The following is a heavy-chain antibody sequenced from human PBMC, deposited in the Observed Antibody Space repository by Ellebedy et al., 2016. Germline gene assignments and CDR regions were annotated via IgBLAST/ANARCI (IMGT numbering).Heavy chain of an antibody. V-gene: IGHV4-59*01. CDR3: ARHRGYTYGYTARSFDN. J-gene: IGHJ4*02. CDR2: ISYSGST. CDR1: GASISSYY. Sequence: SETLSLTCTVSGASISSYYWSWIRQPPGKGLEWIGYISYSGSTNYNPSLKSRVTISVDTSKNQFSLRVNSVTAADTAVYYCARHRGYTYGYTARSFDNWGQGTLVTVSS. D-gene: IGHD5-18*01.